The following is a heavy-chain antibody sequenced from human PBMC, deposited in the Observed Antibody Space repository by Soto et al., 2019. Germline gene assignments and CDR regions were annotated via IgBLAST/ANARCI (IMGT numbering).Heavy chain of an antibody. CDR3: AKDRGTAWELLL. CDR2: ISGSGGSP. CDR1: GFTFSSYA. J-gene: IGHJ4*02. Sequence: EVQLLESGGGLVQPGGSLRLSCAASGFTFSSYAMSWVRQAPGKGLEWVSVISGSGGSPIYADSVKGRFTISRDNSKNTLYLQMNSLTAENTAVYYCAKDRGTAWELLLWGQGTLVTVSS. V-gene: IGHV3-23*01. D-gene: IGHD1-26*01.